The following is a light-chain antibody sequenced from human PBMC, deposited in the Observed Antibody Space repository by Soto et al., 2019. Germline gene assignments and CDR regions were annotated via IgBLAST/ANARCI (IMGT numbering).Light chain of an antibody. V-gene: IGKV3-15*01. J-gene: IGKJ2*01. CDR1: QSVSSN. CDR2: DVS. Sequence: EIVMTQSPATLSVSPGDRATLSCRASQSVSSNLAWYQQKPGQAPRLLIYDVSTRVTGIPDRFRGSGSGTEFTLTISSLQSEDFAVYHCQKYNNWPPYTFGQGTKLEIK. CDR3: QKYNNWPPYT.